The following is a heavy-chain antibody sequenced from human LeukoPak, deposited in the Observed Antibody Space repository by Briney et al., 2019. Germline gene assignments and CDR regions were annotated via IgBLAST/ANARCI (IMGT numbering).Heavy chain of an antibody. CDR3: ARDVGEGFCSGGSCSDY. CDR1: GYTFTNYA. D-gene: IGHD2-15*01. CDR2: ISAYNGNT. J-gene: IGHJ4*02. V-gene: IGHV1-18*01. Sequence: GASVKVSCKASGYTFTNYAFSWVRQAPGQGLEWMGWISAYNGNTNYAQKLQGRVTMTTGTSTSTVYMELRSLRSDDTAVYYCARDVGEGFCSGGSCSDYWGQGTLVTVSS.